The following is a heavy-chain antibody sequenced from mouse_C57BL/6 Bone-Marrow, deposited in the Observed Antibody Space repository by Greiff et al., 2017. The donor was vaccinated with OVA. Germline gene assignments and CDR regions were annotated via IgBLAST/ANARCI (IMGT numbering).Heavy chain of an antibody. CDR2: IDPSDSET. Sequence: VKLSCKASGYTFTSYWMHWVKQRPIQGLEWIGNIDPSDSETHYNQKFKDKATLTVDKSSSTAYMQLSSLTSEDSAVYYCARGVFITTVVATDYFDYWGQGTTLTVSS. V-gene: IGHV1-52*01. CDR1: GYTFTSYW. D-gene: IGHD1-1*01. J-gene: IGHJ2*01. CDR3: ARGVFITTVVATDYFDY.